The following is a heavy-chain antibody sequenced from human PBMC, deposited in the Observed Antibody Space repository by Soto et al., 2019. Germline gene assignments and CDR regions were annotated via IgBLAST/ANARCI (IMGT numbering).Heavy chain of an antibody. V-gene: IGHV1-3*01. CDR3: ARVRSPYCSSTSCYRYDYMDV. CDR1: GYTFTSYA. Sequence: ASVKVSCKASGYTFTSYAMHWVRQAPGQRLEWMGWINAGNGNTKYSQKFQGRVTITRDTSASTAYMELSSLRSEDTAVYYCARVRSPYCSSTSCYRYDYMDVWGKGTTVTVSS. J-gene: IGHJ6*03. CDR2: INAGNGNT. D-gene: IGHD2-2*01.